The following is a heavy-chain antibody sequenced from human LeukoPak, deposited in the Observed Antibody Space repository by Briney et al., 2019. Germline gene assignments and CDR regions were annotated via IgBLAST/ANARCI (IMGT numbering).Heavy chain of an antibody. CDR1: GFTFSDYY. CDR2: ISSSGSTI. D-gene: IGHD2-21*02. V-gene: IGHV3-11*04. Sequence: PGGSLRLSCAASGFTFSDYYMSWIRQAPGKGLEWVLYISSSGSTIYYADSVKGRFTISRDNAKNSLYLQMNSLRAEDTAVYYCARDGGHSRTHAFDIWGQGTMVTVSS. CDR3: ARDGGHSRTHAFDI. J-gene: IGHJ3*02.